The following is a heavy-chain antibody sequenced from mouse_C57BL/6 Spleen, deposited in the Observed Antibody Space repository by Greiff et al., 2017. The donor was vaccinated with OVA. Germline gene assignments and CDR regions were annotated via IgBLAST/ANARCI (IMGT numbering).Heavy chain of an antibody. CDR1: GFTFSDYY. D-gene: IGHD1-3*01. Sequence: EVKLVESEGGLVQPGSSMKLSCTASGFTFSDYYMAWVRQVPEKGLEWVANINYDGSSTYYLDSLKSRFIISRDNAKNILYLQMSSLKSEDTATYYCAREDNPYAMDYWGQGTSVTVSS. CDR3: AREDNPYAMDY. J-gene: IGHJ4*01. CDR2: INYDGSST. V-gene: IGHV5-16*01.